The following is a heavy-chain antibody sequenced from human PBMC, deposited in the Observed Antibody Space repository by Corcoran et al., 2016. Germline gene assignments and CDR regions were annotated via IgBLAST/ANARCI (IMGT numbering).Heavy chain of an antibody. CDR2: IYYSGST. V-gene: IGHV4-59*01. Sequence: QVQLQESGPGLVKPSETLSLTCTVSGGSISSYYWSWIRQPPGKGLEWIGYIYYSGSTNYNPSLKSRVTISVDTSKNQFSLKLSSVTAADTAVYYWARSFGVFMIDAVDIWGQGTMVTVSS. CDR3: ARSFGVFMIDAVDI. D-gene: IGHD3-3*01. J-gene: IGHJ3*02. CDR1: GGSISSYY.